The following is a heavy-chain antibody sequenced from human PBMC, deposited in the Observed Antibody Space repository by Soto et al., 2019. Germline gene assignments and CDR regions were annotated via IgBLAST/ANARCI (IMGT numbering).Heavy chain of an antibody. CDR2: ISYHGSDK. Sequence: QAPLVESGGGVVQPGRSLRLSCAASGFTFSNYGMHWVRQAPGKGLEWVAVISYHGSDKYYADSVKGRFTISRDNSKNTLYLQMDSLRAEDTAVYYCAKDHLTTTVTTVGYWGQGTLVTVSS. CDR1: GFTFSNYG. J-gene: IGHJ4*02. D-gene: IGHD4-17*01. CDR3: AKDHLTTTVTTVGY. V-gene: IGHV3-30*18.